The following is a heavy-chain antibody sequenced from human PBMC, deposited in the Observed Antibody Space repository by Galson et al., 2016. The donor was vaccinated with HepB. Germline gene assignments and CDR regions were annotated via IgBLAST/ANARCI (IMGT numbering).Heavy chain of an antibody. CDR1: GGSFSGYY. CDR3: ATNSHITTDGLVLVSFDY. D-gene: IGHD3-22*01. J-gene: IGHJ4*02. Sequence: SETLSLTCAVYGGSFSGYYWSWIRQPPGKGLEWVGEINHSGSTNYNPSLKSRVTISVDTSKNQFSLKLSSVTAADTAVYYCATNSHITTDGLVLVSFDYWGQGTLVTVSS. V-gene: IGHV4-34*01. CDR2: INHSGST.